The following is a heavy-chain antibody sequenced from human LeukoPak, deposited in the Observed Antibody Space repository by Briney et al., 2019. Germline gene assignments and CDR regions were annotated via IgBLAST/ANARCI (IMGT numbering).Heavy chain of an antibody. J-gene: IGHJ4*02. CDR2: IYYSGST. D-gene: IGHD3-3*01. CDR3: ARRYYDFWSGYYYYFDY. Sequence: SSETLSLTXTVSGGSISSSSFYWGWIRQPPGKGLEWIGSIYYSGSTCYNPSLKSRVTISVDTSKNQFSLKLSSVTAADTAVYYCARRYYDFWSGYYYYFDYWGQGTLVTVSS. V-gene: IGHV4-39*01. CDR1: GGSISSSSFY.